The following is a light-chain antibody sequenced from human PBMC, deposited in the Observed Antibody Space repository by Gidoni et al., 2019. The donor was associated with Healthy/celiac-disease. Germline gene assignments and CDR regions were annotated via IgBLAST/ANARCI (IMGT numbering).Light chain of an antibody. Sequence: DIQMNQSPSSLSASVGDRVTITCRASQSISSYLNWYQQKPGKAPKLLIYAASSLQSGVPSRFSGSGSVTDFTLTISSLQPEDFATYYCQQSYSTLLFTFGPGTKVDIQ. V-gene: IGKV1-39*01. CDR2: AAS. CDR3: QQSYSTLLFT. J-gene: IGKJ3*01. CDR1: QSISSY.